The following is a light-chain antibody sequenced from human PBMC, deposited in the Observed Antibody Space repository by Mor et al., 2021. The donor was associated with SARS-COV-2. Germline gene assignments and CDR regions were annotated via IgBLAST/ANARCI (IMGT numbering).Light chain of an antibody. CDR3: QQYGSSPYT. CDR1: QSVSSSY. V-gene: IGKV3-20*01. Sequence: RASQSVSSSYLAWYQQTPGQAPRLLIYGASSRATGIPDRFSGSGSGTDFTLTISRLEPEDFAVYYCQQYGSSPYTFGQGTKL. CDR2: GAS. J-gene: IGKJ2*01.